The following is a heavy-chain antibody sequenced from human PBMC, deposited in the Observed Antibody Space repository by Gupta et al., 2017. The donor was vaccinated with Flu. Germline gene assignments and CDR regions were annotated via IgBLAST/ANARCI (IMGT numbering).Heavy chain of an antibody. V-gene: IGHV3-30*18. Sequence: VESGGGVVQPGRSLRLSCAAFEFSFSNYGMHWVRQAPGRGLEWVAVISYEGKNKDYADSVKGRFTISRDNSKNTLYLQMNSLRTEDTAVYYCAKDWKWNYNNYGLNVWGQGTTVTVSS. CDR1: EFSFSNYG. D-gene: IGHD5-24*01. CDR2: ISYEGKNK. J-gene: IGHJ6*02. CDR3: AKDWKWNYNNYGLNV.